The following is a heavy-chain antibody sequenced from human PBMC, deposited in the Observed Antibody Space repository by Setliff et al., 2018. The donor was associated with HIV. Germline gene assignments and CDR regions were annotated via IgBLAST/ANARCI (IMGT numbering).Heavy chain of an antibody. Sequence: GGSLRLSCAVSGLNFSTYSMNWVRQAPGKGLEWISYISTISSTIYYTDSVKGRFTISRDNAKNSLYLQMNSLRAEDTAVYYCAGRYGDYGLYFLDYWGQGTLVTVSS. J-gene: IGHJ4*02. CDR3: AGRYGDYGLYFLDY. CDR1: GLNFSTYS. V-gene: IGHV3-48*01. D-gene: IGHD4-17*01. CDR2: ISTISSTI.